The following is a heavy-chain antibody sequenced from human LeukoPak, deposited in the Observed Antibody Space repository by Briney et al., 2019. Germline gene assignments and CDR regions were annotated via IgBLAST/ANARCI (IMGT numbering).Heavy chain of an antibody. Sequence: GGSLRLSCAASGFTFSSYEMNWVRQAPGKGLEWVSYISSSGNSISYADSVKGRFTISRDNAKSSPYLQMNSLRDEDTAVYYCAMIYSSRWYCPYWGQGTLVTVSS. CDR1: GFTFSSYE. CDR3: AMIYSSRWYCPY. J-gene: IGHJ4*02. CDR2: ISSSGNSI. D-gene: IGHD6-13*01. V-gene: IGHV3-48*03.